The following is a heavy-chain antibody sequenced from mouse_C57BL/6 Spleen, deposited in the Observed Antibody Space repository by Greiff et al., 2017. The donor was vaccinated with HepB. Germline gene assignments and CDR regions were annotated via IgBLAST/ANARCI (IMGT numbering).Heavy chain of an antibody. V-gene: IGHV2-5*01. J-gene: IGHJ1*03. Sequence: VQLQESGPGLVQPSQSLSITCTVSGFSLTSYGVHWVRQSPGKGLEWLGVIWRGGSTDYNAAFMSRLSITKDNSKSQVFFKMNSLQADDTAIYYCAKKGEYDGPNFEVWGTGTTVTVSS. CDR3: AKKGEYDGPNFEV. CDR2: IWRGGST. D-gene: IGHD2-3*01. CDR1: GFSLTSYG.